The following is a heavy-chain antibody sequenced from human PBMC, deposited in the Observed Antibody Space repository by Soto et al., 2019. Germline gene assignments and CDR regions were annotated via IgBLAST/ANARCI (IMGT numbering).Heavy chain of an antibody. V-gene: IGHV1-69*12. CDR3: ARGGAVAGDKGFDY. D-gene: IGHD6-19*01. Sequence: QVQLVQSGAEVKKPGSSVKVSCKASGGTFSSYAISWVRQAPGQGLEWMGGIIPIFGAANYAQKFQGRVTITADESTSTGYMELSSLRSEDTDVYYCARGGAVAGDKGFDYWGQGTLVTVSS. CDR1: GGTFSSYA. J-gene: IGHJ4*02. CDR2: IIPIFGAA.